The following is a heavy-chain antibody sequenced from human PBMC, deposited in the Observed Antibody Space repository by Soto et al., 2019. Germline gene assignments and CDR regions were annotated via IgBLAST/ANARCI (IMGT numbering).Heavy chain of an antibody. J-gene: IGHJ6*02. CDR1: SGSVTSADYY. D-gene: IGHD3-10*01. CDR3: ARGRITMIRGVGFFYGMDV. V-gene: IGHV4-61*08. Sequence: SETLSLTCTVSSGSVTSADYYWSWIRQPPGKGLGWIGSSYYSGSSNYSPSLKSRVTISIDTSKNQFSLNVSSVTAADTAVYFCARGRITMIRGVGFFYGMDVWGQGTTVTVSS. CDR2: SYYSGSS.